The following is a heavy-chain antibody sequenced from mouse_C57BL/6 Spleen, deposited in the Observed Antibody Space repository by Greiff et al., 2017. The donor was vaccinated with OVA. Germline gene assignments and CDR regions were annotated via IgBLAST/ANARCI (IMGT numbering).Heavy chain of an antibody. D-gene: IGHD2-4*01. J-gene: IGHJ1*03. CDR1: GFTFSSYA. CDR2: ISSGGDYI. Sequence: EVMLVESGEGLVKPGGSLKLSCAASGFTFSSYAMSWVRQTPEKRLEWVAYISSGGDYIYYADTVKGRFTISRDNARNTLYLQMSSLKSEDTAMYYCTKIYYDYGGYFDVWGTGTTVTVSS. V-gene: IGHV5-9-1*02. CDR3: TKIYYDYGGYFDV.